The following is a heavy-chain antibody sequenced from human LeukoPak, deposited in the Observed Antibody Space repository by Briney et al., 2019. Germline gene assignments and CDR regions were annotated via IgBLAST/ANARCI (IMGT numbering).Heavy chain of an antibody. CDR3: ARSPLGQQQDY. CDR1: AGSISSSSHH. J-gene: IGHJ4*02. Sequence: SETLSLTCTVSAGSISSSSHHWGWIRQSPGKGLEWIGSIYYGRTTYYNPSLKSRVTISVDTSKNQFSLKLSSVTAADTAVYYCARSPLGQQQDYWGQGTLVTVSS. CDR2: IYYGRTT. V-gene: IGHV4-39*07. D-gene: IGHD6-13*01.